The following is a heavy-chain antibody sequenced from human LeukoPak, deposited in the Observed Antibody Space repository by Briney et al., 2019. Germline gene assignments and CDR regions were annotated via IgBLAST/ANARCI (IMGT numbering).Heavy chain of an antibody. CDR1: GFTFSSYE. CDR2: ISSSGSTI. Sequence: PGGSLRLSCAASGFTFSSYEMNWVRQAQGKGLEWVSYISSSGSTIYYADSVKGRFTISRDNAKNSLYLQMNSLRAEDTAVYYCARDLGDGYNVYWGQGTLVTVSS. D-gene: IGHD5-24*01. J-gene: IGHJ4*02. CDR3: ARDLGDGYNVY. V-gene: IGHV3-48*03.